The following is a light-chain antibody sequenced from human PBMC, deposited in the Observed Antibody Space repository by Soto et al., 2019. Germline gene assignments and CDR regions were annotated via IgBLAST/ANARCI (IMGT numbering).Light chain of an antibody. V-gene: IGKV3-15*01. CDR3: QQYNNWPRT. Sequence: EIVLTQSPGTLSLSPGERATLSCRASQSGSSSYLAWYQQKPGQAPRLLIYGASTRATGIPARFSGSGSGTEFTLTISSLQSEDFAVYYCQQYNNWPRTFGQGTKVDIK. J-gene: IGKJ1*01. CDR1: QSGSSSY. CDR2: GAS.